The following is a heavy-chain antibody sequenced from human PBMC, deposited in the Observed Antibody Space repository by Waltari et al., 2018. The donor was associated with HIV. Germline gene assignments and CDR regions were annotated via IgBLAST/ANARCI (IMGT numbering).Heavy chain of an antibody. J-gene: IGHJ2*01. CDR3: ATGLTAADWYFDL. CDR2: IKSRSDGGTT. Sequence: EVRLAESGGALVKPGASLRLSCAASGMIVSNAWVTWIRQARGKRLEWVGRIKSRSDGGTTDDAAPVRGRFTLSRDDSKNTVYLLMDNLQPEDTAMYFCATGLTAADWYFDLWGPGTLVTVSS. D-gene: IGHD6-25*01. V-gene: IGHV3-15*02. CDR1: GMIVSNAW.